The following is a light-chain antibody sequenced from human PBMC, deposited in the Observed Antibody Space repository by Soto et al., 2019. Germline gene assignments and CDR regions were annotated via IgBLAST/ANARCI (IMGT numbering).Light chain of an antibody. CDR1: SSNIGANSD. J-gene: IGLJ1*01. Sequence: QSVRTHPPSVCGAPGQRVTISCTGSSSNIGANSDVHWYQQLAGAAPKLLIYGNSNRPSGVSDRFSGSKSGTSASLAITGLQAEDEADYYCQSYDSSLSGFYVFGTGTKVTVL. CDR2: GNS. CDR3: QSYDSSLSGFYV. V-gene: IGLV1-40*01.